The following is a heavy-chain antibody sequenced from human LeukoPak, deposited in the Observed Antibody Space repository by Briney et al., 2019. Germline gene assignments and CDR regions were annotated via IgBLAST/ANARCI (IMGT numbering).Heavy chain of an antibody. CDR1: GFTFSNYW. J-gene: IGHJ6*02. CDR2: INYDGSST. D-gene: IGHD3-10*01. V-gene: IGHV3-74*01. CDR3: AKVVWFGELSYYYGMDV. Sequence: GGSLRLSCAASGFTFSNYWMVWVRQAPGKGLVWVSRINYDGSSTAYVDSVKGRFTISRDNAKNSLYLQMNSLRAEDTAVYYCAKVVWFGELSYYYGMDVWGQGTTVTVSS.